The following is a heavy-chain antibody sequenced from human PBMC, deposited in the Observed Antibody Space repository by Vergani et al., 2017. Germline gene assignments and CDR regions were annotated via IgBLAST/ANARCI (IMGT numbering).Heavy chain of an antibody. CDR1: GGSISSGGYY. CDR2: IYWDDDK. V-gene: IGHV2-5*08. J-gene: IGHJ3*01. CDR3: AHLGRVSGAFDV. D-gene: IGHD7-27*01. Sequence: QESGPGLVKPSQTLSLTCTVSGGSISSGGYYWSWIRQHPGKALEWLALIYWDDDKHYRPSLKSRLTITKDTSKNQVVLTMTNMDPVDTATYYCAHLGRVSGAFDVWGQGTMVTVSS.